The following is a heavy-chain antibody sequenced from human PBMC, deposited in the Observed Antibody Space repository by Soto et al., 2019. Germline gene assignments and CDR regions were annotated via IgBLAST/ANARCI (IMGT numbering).Heavy chain of an antibody. Sequence: QVQLVESGGGVVQPGRSLRLSCAASGFTFSSYGMHWVRQAPGKGLEWVAVIWYDGSNKYYADSVKGRFTISRDHSKNTLYLQMNSLSAEDTAVYYCARVRGYSGYGAFDYWGQGTLVTVSS. CDR3: ARVRGYSGYGAFDY. V-gene: IGHV3-33*01. CDR1: GFTFSSYG. CDR2: IWYDGSNK. D-gene: IGHD5-12*01. J-gene: IGHJ4*02.